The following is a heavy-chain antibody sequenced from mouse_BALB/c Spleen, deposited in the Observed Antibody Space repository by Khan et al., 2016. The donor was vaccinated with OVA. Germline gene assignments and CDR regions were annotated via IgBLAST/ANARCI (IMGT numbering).Heavy chain of an antibody. D-gene: IGHD1-1*01. Sequence: QVQLKQSGAELMKPGASVKISCKATGYTFSDYWLEWVKQSPGHGLEWIGVILTVSGSINYNENFKGQATFTADKSSKTTYMELSSLTSEDSAVYYSAREYCGSRGYIDYWGQGTTLTVSS. V-gene: IGHV1-9*01. CDR2: ILTVSGSI. J-gene: IGHJ2*01. CDR1: GYTFSDYW. CDR3: AREYCGSRGYIDY.